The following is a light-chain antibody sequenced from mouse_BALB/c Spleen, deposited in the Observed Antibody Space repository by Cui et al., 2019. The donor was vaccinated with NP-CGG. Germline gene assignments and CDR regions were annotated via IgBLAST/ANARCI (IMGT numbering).Light chain of an antibody. V-gene: IGLV1*01. CDR2: GTN. CDR1: TGAVTTSNY. CDR3: ALWYSNHWV. Sequence: QAVVTQESALTTSPGETVTLTCRSSTGAVTTSNYANWVQEKPDHLFTGLIGGTNNRPPGVPARFSGSLIGDKAALTITETQTEDEAIYFCALWYSNHWVFGGGTNLTVL. J-gene: IGLJ1*01.